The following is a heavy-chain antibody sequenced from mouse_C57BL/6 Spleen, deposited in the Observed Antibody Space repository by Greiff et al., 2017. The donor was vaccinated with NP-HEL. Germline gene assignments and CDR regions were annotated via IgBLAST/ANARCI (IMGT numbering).Heavy chain of an antibody. D-gene: IGHD1-1*01. V-gene: IGHV5-4*01. J-gene: IGHJ1*03. CDR2: ISDGGSYT. Sequence: EVQGVESGGGLVKPGGSLKLSCAASGFTFSSYAMSWVRQTPEKRLEWVATISDGGSYTYYPDNVKGRFTISRDNAKNNLYLQMSHLKSEDTAMYYCARDGHYGSRGYFDVWGTGTTVTVSS. CDR1: GFTFSSYA. CDR3: ARDGHYGSRGYFDV.